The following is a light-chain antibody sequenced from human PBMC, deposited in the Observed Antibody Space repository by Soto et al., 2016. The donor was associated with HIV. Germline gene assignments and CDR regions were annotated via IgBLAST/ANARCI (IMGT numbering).Light chain of an antibody. Sequence: SYELTQPPSVSVSPGQTASITCSGDNLGDKYACWYQQKAGQSPILVIYQDSKRPSGIPERFSGSSSGNTATLTISGTQAMDEADYYCQAWDGSAVVFGGGTKLTVL. CDR2: QDS. CDR3: QAWDGSAVV. V-gene: IGLV3-1*01. J-gene: IGLJ2*01. CDR1: NLGDKY.